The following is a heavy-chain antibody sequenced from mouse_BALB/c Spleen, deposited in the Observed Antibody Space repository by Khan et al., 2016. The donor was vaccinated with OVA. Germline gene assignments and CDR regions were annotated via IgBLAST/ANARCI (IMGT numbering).Heavy chain of an antibody. Sequence: EVQLQESGPDLEKPGASVTISCKASGYSFTGYNMNWVKQRNGKSLEWIGNIDPYYGGTSYNQKFTGQASLTVDTSSSTAYIQLKSLTSEDSAVYYCARSTWYFDVWGAGTTVTVSS. J-gene: IGHJ1*01. CDR3: ARSTWYFDV. CDR2: IDPYYGGT. V-gene: IGHV1-39*01. CDR1: GYSFTGYN.